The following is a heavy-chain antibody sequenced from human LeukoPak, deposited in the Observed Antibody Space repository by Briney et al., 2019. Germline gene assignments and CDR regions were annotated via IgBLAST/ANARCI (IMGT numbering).Heavy chain of an antibody. Sequence: GGSLRLSCAGSGFTFSTYGMSWVRQAPGKGLEWVSSIRDSGSSTYYPDSVKGRFATSRDNSKNILYLQMNSLRAEDTAIYYCAKGAGSSGWNPNGYWGQGTLVIVST. V-gene: IGHV3-23*01. D-gene: IGHD6-19*01. J-gene: IGHJ4*02. CDR2: IRDSGSST. CDR3: AKGAGSSGWNPNGY. CDR1: GFTFSTYG.